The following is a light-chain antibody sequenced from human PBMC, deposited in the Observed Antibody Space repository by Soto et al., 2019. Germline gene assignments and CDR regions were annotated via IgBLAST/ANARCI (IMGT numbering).Light chain of an antibody. Sequence: QSVLTQPPSASGSPGQSVTISCTGTSCDVGAYNYVSWYQQHPGKAPKLMIYEVSKRPSGAPDRFSASKSGNTASLTVSGLQAEDEADYYCVSYAGSKNVFGTGTKLTVL. V-gene: IGLV2-8*01. CDR3: VSYAGSKNV. CDR2: EVS. J-gene: IGLJ1*01. CDR1: SCDVGAYNY.